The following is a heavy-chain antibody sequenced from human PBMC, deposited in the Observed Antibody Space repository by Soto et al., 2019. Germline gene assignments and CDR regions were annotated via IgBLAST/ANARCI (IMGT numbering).Heavy chain of an antibody. V-gene: IGHV1-18*01. D-gene: IGHD4-17*01. CDR1: GYTFTSYG. CDR3: ARDTVQLYYGDYGEY. J-gene: IGHJ4*02. CDR2: ISAYNGNT. Sequence: ALVKVSCKASGYTFTSYGISWVRQAPGQGLEWMGWISAYNGNTNYAQKLQGRVTMTTDTSTSTAYMELRSLRSDDTAVYYCARDTVQLYYGDYGEYWGQGTLVTVSS.